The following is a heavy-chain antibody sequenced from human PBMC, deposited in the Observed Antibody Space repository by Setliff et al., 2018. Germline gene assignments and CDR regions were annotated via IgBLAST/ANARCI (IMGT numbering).Heavy chain of an antibody. V-gene: IGHV1-46*01. Sequence: ASVKVSCKASGYTFTSYGISWVRQAPGQGLEWMGIINPSGGSTSYAQKFQGRVTMTRDTSTSTVYMELSSLRSEDTAVYYCARDKALRLLGYMDVWGKGTTVTSP. CDR2: INPSGGST. J-gene: IGHJ6*03. D-gene: IGHD3-3*01. CDR1: GYTFTSYG. CDR3: ARDKALRLLGYMDV.